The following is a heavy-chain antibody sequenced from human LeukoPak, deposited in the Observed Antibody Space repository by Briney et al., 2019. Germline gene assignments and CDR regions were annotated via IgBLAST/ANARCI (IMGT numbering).Heavy chain of an antibody. Sequence: GGSLRLSCVASGFTSGFTFSYYAMHWVRQAPGKGLEWVAFISNDGGNRYFANSVKGRFTISRDNSKNTVYLQMNSLGAEDTVVYYCADSDGYYYDVWGQGTLVTVS. CDR3: ADSDGYYYDV. CDR1: GFTFSYYA. D-gene: IGHD5-24*01. J-gene: IGHJ4*02. V-gene: IGHV3-30-3*01. CDR2: ISNDGGNR.